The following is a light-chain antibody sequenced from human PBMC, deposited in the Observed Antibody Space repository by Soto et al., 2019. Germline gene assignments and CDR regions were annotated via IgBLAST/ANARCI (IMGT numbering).Light chain of an antibody. CDR1: SIDVGGYNY. J-gene: IGLJ2*01. Sequence: QSVLTQPAAVSGSPGQSITISCTGTSIDVGGYNYVSWYQQHPGKSPKLMIYEVSNRPSGVSNRFSGSKSGNTASLNISGLQAEDEADYYCSSYTSSSTLVFGGGPQVTVL. V-gene: IGLV2-14*01. CDR3: SSYTSSSTLV. CDR2: EVS.